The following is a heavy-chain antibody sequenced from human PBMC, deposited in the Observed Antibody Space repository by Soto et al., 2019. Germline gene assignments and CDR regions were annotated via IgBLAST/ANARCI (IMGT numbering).Heavy chain of an antibody. CDR1: GFTFSSYG. CDR3: AKEWGSFPLYYYYGMDV. J-gene: IGHJ6*02. D-gene: IGHD6-13*01. V-gene: IGHV3-30*18. CDR2: ISYDGSNK. Sequence: PGGSLRLSCAASGFTFSSYGMHWVRQAPGKGLEWVAVISYDGSNKYYADSVKGRFTISRDNSKNTLYLQMNSLRAEDTVLYYCAKEWGSFPLYYYYGMDVWGQGTTVTVS.